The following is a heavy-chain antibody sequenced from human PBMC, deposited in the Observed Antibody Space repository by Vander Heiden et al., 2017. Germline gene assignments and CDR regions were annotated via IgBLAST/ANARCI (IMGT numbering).Heavy chain of an antibody. J-gene: IGHJ4*02. CDR3: AEAPVPCCTTPCYDD. CDR2: ISWNSGSI. V-gene: IGHV3-9*01. CDR1: GFTLDAYA. D-gene: IGHD2-2*01. Sequence: EVQLVESGGGLVQPGRSLRLSCAAPGFTLDAYAMHWVRQAPGKGLEWVSGISWNSGSIGYADAGKGRFTISRDNAKNFWYMQMNSMRARQTAWYYCAEAPVPCCTTPCYDDWGQGTLVTVSS.